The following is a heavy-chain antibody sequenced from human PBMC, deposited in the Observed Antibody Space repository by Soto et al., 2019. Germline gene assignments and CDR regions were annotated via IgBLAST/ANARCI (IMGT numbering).Heavy chain of an antibody. CDR1: GYTLTELS. V-gene: IGHV1-24*01. D-gene: IGHD6-13*01. Sequence: ASVKVSCKVSGYTLTELSMHWVRQAPGKGLEWMGGFDPEDGETIYAQKFQGRVTMTEDTSTDTAYMELSSLRSEDTAVYYCATEYSRTWSPSPFHTWGQGTLVTVSA. CDR3: ATEYSRTWSPSPFHT. CDR2: FDPEDGET. J-gene: IGHJ5*02.